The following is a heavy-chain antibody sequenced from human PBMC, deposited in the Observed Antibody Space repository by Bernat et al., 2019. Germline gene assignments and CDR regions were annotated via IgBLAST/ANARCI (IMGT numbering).Heavy chain of an antibody. J-gene: IGHJ5*02. Sequence: EVQLVESGGGFVKPGGSLRLSCAASGFTFSNAWMSWVRQAPGKGLEWVGRIKIKTDGGTTNYAAPVKGRFTISRDDSKNTLYLQMSSLKTEDTAVYYCSMTRGWEDSYFDPWGQGTLVTVSS. D-gene: IGHD1-26*01. CDR1: GFTFSNAW. V-gene: IGHV3-15*01. CDR3: SMTRGWEDSYFDP. CDR2: IKIKTDGGTT.